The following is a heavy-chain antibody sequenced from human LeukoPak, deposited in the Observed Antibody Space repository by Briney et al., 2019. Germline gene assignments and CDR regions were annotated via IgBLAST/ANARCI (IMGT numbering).Heavy chain of an antibody. CDR3: ARRGRYYDSGELY. D-gene: IGHD3-16*01. CDR1: GFTVSHNY. J-gene: IGHJ4*02. V-gene: IGHV3-66*04. CDR2: LYSGGTA. Sequence: GGSLTLSCAASGFTVSHNYMSWVRQAPGKGLEWVSLLYSGGTAYYTDSVKGRFTISRDNSKNTVFLQMNSLRAEDTAVYYCARRGRYYDSGELYWGQGTLVTVSS.